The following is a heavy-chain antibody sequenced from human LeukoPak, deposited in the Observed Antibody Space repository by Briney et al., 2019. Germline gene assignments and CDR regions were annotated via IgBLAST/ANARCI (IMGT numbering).Heavy chain of an antibody. Sequence: GGSMRLSCAASGFTFSRSAMTWVRQGPGTGLEFVASIIYSGGATYYADSVKGRFTISRDNSKNTLYLQMNSLRAEDTALYYCAKDGLYYDGSEHVYYFDSWGQGTLVTVSS. J-gene: IGHJ4*02. CDR3: AKDGLYYDGSEHVYYFDS. CDR2: IIYSGGAT. D-gene: IGHD3-22*01. V-gene: IGHV3-23*01. CDR1: GFTFSRSA.